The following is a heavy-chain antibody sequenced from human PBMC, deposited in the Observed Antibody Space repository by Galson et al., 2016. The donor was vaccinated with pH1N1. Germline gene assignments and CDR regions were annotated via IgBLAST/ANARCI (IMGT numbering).Heavy chain of an antibody. CDR1: GFSLSMYW. J-gene: IGHJ3*01. V-gene: IGHV3-7*01. Sequence: SLRLSCAASGFSLSMYWMSWVRQAPGKGLEWLANIKQDGSEKYYVDSVKGRFTITRDNAKNSVFLEMNSLGAWDTAVYYCARDYYYHCSDSDAYDLWGHGTMVTVSS. D-gene: IGHD3-22*01. CDR3: ARDYYYHCSDSDAYDL. CDR2: IKQDGSEK.